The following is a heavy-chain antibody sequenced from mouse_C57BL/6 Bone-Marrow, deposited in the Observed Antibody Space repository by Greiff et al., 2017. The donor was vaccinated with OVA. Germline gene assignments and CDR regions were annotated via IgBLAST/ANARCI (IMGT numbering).Heavy chain of an antibody. CDR1: GYTFTGYW. CDR3: ARSGGEYYYGSPWFAY. Sequence: QVQLQQSGAELVKPGASVKMSCKASGYTFTGYWITWVKQRPGQGLEWIGDIYPGSGSINYNEKFKSKATLTVDTSSSTAYLQLSSLTSEDSAVYYCARSGGEYYYGSPWFAYWGQGTLVTVSA. J-gene: IGHJ3*01. CDR2: IYPGSGSI. D-gene: IGHD1-1*01. V-gene: IGHV1-55*01.